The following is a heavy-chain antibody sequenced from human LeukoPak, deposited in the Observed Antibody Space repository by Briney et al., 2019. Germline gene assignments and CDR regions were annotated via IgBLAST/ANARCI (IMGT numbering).Heavy chain of an antibody. CDR1: GFTFSSYS. V-gene: IGHV3-21*03. Sequence: PGGSLRLSCAASGFTFSSYSMNWVRQAPGKGLEWVSSISSSSSYIYYADSVKGRFTISRDNAKNSLYLQMNSLRAEDTAVYYCTRDLVPYFRIARGVYGMDVWGQGTTVTVSS. CDR2: ISSSSSYI. D-gene: IGHD6-13*01. J-gene: IGHJ6*02. CDR3: TRDLVPYFRIARGVYGMDV.